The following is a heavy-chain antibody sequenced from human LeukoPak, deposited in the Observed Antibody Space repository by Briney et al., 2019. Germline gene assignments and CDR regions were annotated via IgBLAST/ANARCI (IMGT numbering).Heavy chain of an antibody. J-gene: IGHJ1*01. D-gene: IGHD4-17*01. CDR2: IYPGDSDT. Sequence: GESLKISCKGSGYTFSNYWIGWVRQMPGKGLEYLGIIYPGDSDTKYSPAFEGHITISVDKSITTAYLQWSRLKASDTAMYYCARPDDNADYILSYWGQGTLVTVSS. CDR3: ARPDDNADYILSY. CDR1: GYTFSNYW. V-gene: IGHV5-51*01.